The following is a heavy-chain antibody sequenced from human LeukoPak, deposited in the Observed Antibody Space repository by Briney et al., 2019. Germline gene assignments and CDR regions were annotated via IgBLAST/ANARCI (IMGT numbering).Heavy chain of an antibody. V-gene: IGHV1-46*01. Sequence: ASVKVSCKASGYTFTSYYMHWVRQAPGQGLEWMGIINPSGGSTSYAQKFQGRVTMTRDTSTSTVYMELSSLRSEDTAVYYCARDGVSGYYDFWSGYYWGQGTLVTVSS. J-gene: IGHJ4*02. D-gene: IGHD3-3*01. CDR2: INPSGGST. CDR1: GYTFTSYY. CDR3: ARDGVSGYYDFWSGYY.